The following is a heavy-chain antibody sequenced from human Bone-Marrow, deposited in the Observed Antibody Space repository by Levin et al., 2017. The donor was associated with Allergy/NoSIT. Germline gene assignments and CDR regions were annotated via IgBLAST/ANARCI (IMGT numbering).Heavy chain of an antibody. V-gene: IGHV4-39*07. CDR3: TGVRKGSTFDS. CDR1: GDSINSGNYH. Sequence: PSQTLSLTCTVSGDSINSGNYHWGWIRQPPGKGLEWIGSIYYTGSTFYNPSFESRATISSDMSKNQFSLNLRSVTAADTAFYSCTGVRKGSTFDSWGQGTLVTVSS. J-gene: IGHJ4*02. CDR2: IYYTGST.